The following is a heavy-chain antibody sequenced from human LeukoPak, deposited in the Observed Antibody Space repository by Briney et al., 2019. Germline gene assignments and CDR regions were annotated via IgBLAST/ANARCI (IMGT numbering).Heavy chain of an antibody. CDR3: ARKVRGVDHFDY. J-gene: IGHJ4*02. CDR1: GYTFTDYG. D-gene: IGHD3-10*01. CDR2: INTDTWKP. Sequence: ASVKVSSKASGYTFTDYGMSWVRQAPGQGLEWMGWINTDTWKPTYAQGFTGRLVFSLDTSVSTAYLQISSLKADDSGIYYCARKVRGVDHFDYWGQGTLVTVSS. V-gene: IGHV7-4-1*02.